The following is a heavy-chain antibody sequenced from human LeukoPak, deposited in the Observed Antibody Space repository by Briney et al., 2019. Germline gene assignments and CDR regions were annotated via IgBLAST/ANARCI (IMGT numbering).Heavy chain of an antibody. D-gene: IGHD1-26*01. V-gene: IGHV3-33*08. Sequence: GRSLRLSCAASGFTFSTYGMHWVRQAPGKGLEWVAVVGNDEKTKFYADSLKGRFTVSRDNSKNTVYLQMNSLRDEDTAVYYCAREKQSGGTPFDYWGQGSLVTVSS. J-gene: IGHJ4*02. CDR3: AREKQSGGTPFDY. CDR2: VGNDEKTK. CDR1: GFTFSTYG.